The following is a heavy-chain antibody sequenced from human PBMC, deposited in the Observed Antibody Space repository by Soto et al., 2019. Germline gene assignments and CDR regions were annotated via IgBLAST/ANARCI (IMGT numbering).Heavy chain of an antibody. J-gene: IGHJ4*02. V-gene: IGHV3-11*01. Sequence: GGSLRLSCAASGFTFDDYAMTWVRQAPGKGLEWVSYISGSGSTIFYADSVRGRFTISRDNAKNSLFLQMNSLTVEDTALYYCARDCSSTSCYSYSGQGTLVTVSS. D-gene: IGHD2-2*01. CDR1: GFTFDDYA. CDR2: ISGSGSTI. CDR3: ARDCSSTSCYSY.